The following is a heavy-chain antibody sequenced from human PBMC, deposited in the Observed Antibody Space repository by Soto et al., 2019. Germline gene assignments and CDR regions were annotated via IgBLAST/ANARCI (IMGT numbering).Heavy chain of an antibody. CDR1: GFTFDDYA. D-gene: IGHD6-25*01. V-gene: IGHV3-9*01. CDR3: AKIVTVAATHSVLGVFDI. J-gene: IGHJ3*02. CDR2: ISWNSGSI. Sequence: PGGSLRLSCAASGFTFDDYAMHWVRQAPGKGLEWVSGISWNSGSIGYADSVKGRFTISRDNAKNSLYLQMKSLRAEDTALFYFAKIVTVAATHSVLGVFDIGAQGTMVTVSS.